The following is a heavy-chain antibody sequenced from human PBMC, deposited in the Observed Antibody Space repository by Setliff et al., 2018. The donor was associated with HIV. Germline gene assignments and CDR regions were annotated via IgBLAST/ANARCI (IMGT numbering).Heavy chain of an antibody. Sequence: SETLSLTCAVSGDPIGPYSWSWIRQPPEKGLEWIGYIYTSGSTNYNPSLKSRVTISVDTSKNQFSLKLSSVTAADTAVYYCARGLSIYAPGGFDYWGQGTLVTVSS. D-gene: IGHD2-2*01. CDR1: GDPIGPYS. CDR2: IYTSGST. CDR3: ARGLSIYAPGGFDY. J-gene: IGHJ4*02. V-gene: IGHV4-4*09.